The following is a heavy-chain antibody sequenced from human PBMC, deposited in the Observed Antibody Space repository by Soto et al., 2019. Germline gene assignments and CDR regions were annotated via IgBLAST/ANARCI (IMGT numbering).Heavy chain of an antibody. CDR3: ARHNSGYDLDHLFDY. J-gene: IGHJ4*02. D-gene: IGHD5-12*01. CDR1: GGSISSYY. Sequence: PSETLSLTCTVSGGSISSYYWSWIRQPPGKGLEWIGYIYYSGSTNYNPSLKSRVTISVDTSKNQFSLKLSSVTAADTAVYYCARHNSGYDLDHLFDYWGQGTLVTVSS. CDR2: IYYSGST. V-gene: IGHV4-59*08.